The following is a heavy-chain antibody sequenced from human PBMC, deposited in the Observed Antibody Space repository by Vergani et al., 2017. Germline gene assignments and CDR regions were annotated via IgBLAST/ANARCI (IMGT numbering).Heavy chain of an antibody. J-gene: IGHJ4*02. CDR2: VSGSSATP. CDR1: GLSFPGYA. CDR3: TKGSRGYTGYFFDY. D-gene: IGHD5-12*01. Sequence: EVQLLESGGGLVQPGGSLRLSCEASGLSFPGYAMSWVRQAPGKGLEWVSSVSGSSATPYYADSVKGRFIISRDNSKNTLQLQMNSLRADDTAVYYCTKGSRGYTGYFFDYCVQGTLATVSS. V-gene: IGHV3-23*01.